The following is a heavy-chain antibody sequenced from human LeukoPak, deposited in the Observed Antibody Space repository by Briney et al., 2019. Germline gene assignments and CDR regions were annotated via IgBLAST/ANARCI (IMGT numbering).Heavy chain of an antibody. Sequence: GGSLRLSCAASGFTFSSYWMHWVRQAPGKGLVWVSRIISDGSSTTYADSVKGRFTISRDNAKHTLYLQMNSLRADDTAVYYCASGKGSSHSLDYWGQGTLVTVSS. D-gene: IGHD6-13*01. CDR2: IISDGSST. V-gene: IGHV3-74*01. CDR1: GFTFSSYW. J-gene: IGHJ4*02. CDR3: ASGKGSSHSLDY.